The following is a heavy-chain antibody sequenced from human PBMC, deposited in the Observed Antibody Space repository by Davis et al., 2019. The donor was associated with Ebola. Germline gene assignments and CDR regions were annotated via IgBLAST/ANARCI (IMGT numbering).Heavy chain of an antibody. Sequence: PGGSLRLSCAASGFTFSNYAMNWVRQAPGKGLEWISYISSSSSNIYYAESVKGRFTVSRDNSKSTLYLQMNALRAEDTALYYCARGAGDSHFFDCWGQGTLVTVSS. V-gene: IGHV3-48*04. D-gene: IGHD2-21*02. CDR1: GFTFSNYA. CDR2: ISSSSSNI. CDR3: ARGAGDSHFFDC. J-gene: IGHJ4*02.